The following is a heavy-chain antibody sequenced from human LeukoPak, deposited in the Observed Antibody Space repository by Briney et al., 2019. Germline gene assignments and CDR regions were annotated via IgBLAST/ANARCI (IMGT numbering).Heavy chain of an antibody. CDR1: GYSFTDYY. CDR2: INPNSGDT. D-gene: IGHD6-19*01. CDR3: ARGVPPSYSSARYVNY. Sequence: GASVKVSCKASGYSFTDYYIHWVRQAPGQGLEWMGWINPNSGDTNYAQKFQGRVTMTRDTSISTAYMELSRLGSDDTAVYYCARGVPPSYSSARYVNYWGQGALVTVSS. V-gene: IGHV1-2*02. J-gene: IGHJ4*02.